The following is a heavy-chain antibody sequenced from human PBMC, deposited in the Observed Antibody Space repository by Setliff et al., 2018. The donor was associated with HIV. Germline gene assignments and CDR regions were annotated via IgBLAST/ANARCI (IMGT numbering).Heavy chain of an antibody. D-gene: IGHD2-2*01. CDR1: GFTFSDYY. V-gene: IGHV3-11*04. J-gene: IGHJ3*02. CDR2: ISSSGSTI. Sequence: AGGSLRLSCAASGFTFSDYYMSWIRQAPGKGLEWVSYISSSGSTIYYADSVKGRFTISRDNAKNSLYLQMNSLRAEDTAVYYCARAREYCSSTCCPYAFDIWGQGTMVTVSS. CDR3: ARAREYCSSTCCPYAFDI.